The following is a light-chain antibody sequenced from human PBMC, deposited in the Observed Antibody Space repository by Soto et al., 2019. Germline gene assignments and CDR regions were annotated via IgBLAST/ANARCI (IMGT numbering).Light chain of an antibody. V-gene: IGKV3-20*01. CDR3: QQYGISPT. CDR2: DVS. J-gene: IGKJ1*01. CDR1: QSVSSSY. Sequence: EIVLTQSPGTLSLSPGERATLSCRSSQSVSSSYLAWYQQKPGQAPRLRIYDVSSRATGIPDRFSGSGSGTDFTLTISRLEPEDFAVYYCQQYGISPTVGQGTKVEIK.